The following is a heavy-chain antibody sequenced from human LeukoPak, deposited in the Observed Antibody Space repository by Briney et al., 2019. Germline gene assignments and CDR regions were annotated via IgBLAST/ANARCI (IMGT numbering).Heavy chain of an antibody. Sequence: ASVKVSCKASGYTFTSYDINWVRQATGQGLEWMGWMNPNSGNTGYAQKFQGRVTMTRNTSISTAYMELSSLRSEDTAVYYCARSGHSSSWYYYYYYGMDVWGQGTKVTVSS. V-gene: IGHV1-8*01. CDR2: MNPNSGNT. CDR1: GYTFTSYD. D-gene: IGHD6-13*01. J-gene: IGHJ6*02. CDR3: ARSGHSSSWYYYYYYGMDV.